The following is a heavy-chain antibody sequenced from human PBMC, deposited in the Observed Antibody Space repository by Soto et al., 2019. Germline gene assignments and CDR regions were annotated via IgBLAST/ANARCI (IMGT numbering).Heavy chain of an antibody. Sequence: PSETLSLTCTVSGGSISSSNYFWGWIRQPPGKGLEWIGSMYYSGSTYYNPSLKSRVTISVDTSKNQFSLKLSSVTAADTAVYYCARADYSPYYYGMDVWGQGTTVTVSS. J-gene: IGHJ6*02. V-gene: IGHV4-39*07. D-gene: IGHD4-4*01. CDR2: MYYSGST. CDR3: ARADYSPYYYGMDV. CDR1: GGSISSSNYF.